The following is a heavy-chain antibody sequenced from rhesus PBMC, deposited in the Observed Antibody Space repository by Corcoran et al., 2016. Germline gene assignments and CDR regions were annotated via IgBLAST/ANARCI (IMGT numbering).Heavy chain of an antibody. J-gene: IGHJ4*01. CDR3: ARDPNSGSWNGIFDY. CDR2: ISWSGGSI. CDR1: GFTFDDYA. D-gene: IGHD6-25*01. V-gene: IGHV3-201*01. Sequence: GVVQPGGSLRLSCAASGFTFDDYAMHWVRQAPGKGLEWVSGISWSGGSIHYADSVKGQFTISRDNAKNSLYLQMGSLRPEDTALYYCARDPNSGSWNGIFDYWGQGVLVTVSS.